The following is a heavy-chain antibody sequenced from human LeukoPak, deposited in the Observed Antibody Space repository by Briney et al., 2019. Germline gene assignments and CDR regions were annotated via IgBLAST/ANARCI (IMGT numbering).Heavy chain of an antibody. D-gene: IGHD6-19*01. J-gene: IGHJ4*02. Sequence: PGGSLRLSCAASGFTFSSYGMHWVRQAPGKGLEWVAFIRYDGSNKYYADSVKGRFTISRDNSKNTLYLQMNTLRVEDTAVYYCARAGWYRWDYWGQGTLVTVSS. CDR1: GFTFSSYG. CDR3: ARAGWYRWDY. V-gene: IGHV3-30*02. CDR2: IRYDGSNK.